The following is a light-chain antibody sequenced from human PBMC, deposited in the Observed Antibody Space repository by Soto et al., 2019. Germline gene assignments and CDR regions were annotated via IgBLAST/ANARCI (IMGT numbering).Light chain of an antibody. Sequence: DIEMTQSPSTLSASVGDRVTITCRASQSISSWLAWYQQKPGKATKLLIYKASSLESGVPSRFSGSGSGTEFTLTISSLQPDDIAAYYCQQYNSYSGTFGQGTKVEI. CDR2: KAS. CDR3: QQYNSYSGT. J-gene: IGKJ1*01. V-gene: IGKV1-5*03. CDR1: QSISSW.